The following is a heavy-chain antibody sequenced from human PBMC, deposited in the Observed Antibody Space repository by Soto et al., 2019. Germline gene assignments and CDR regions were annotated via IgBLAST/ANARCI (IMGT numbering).Heavy chain of an antibody. V-gene: IGHV3-21*01. CDR1: GFTFSSYS. J-gene: IGHJ3*02. CDR3: ARDSRIVVALSAFDI. Sequence: GGSLRLSCAASGFTFSSYSMNWVRQAPGKGLEWVSSISSSSSYIYYADSVEGRFTISRDNAKNSLYLQMNSLRAEDTAVYYCARDSRIVVALSAFDIWGQGTMVT. CDR2: ISSSSSYI. D-gene: IGHD3-22*01.